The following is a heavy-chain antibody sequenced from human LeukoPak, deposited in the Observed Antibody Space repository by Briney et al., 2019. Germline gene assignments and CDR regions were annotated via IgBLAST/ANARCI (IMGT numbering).Heavy chain of an antibody. CDR3: ASRYYDSSGYNGDAFDI. Sequence: ASVKVSCKASGYTFTSYGISWVRQAPGQGLERVGWISAYNGNTNYAQKLQGRVTMTTDTSTSTAYMELRSLRSDDTAVYYCASRYYDSSGYNGDAFDIWGQGTMVTVSS. CDR1: GYTFTSYG. D-gene: IGHD3-22*01. J-gene: IGHJ3*02. V-gene: IGHV1-18*01. CDR2: ISAYNGNT.